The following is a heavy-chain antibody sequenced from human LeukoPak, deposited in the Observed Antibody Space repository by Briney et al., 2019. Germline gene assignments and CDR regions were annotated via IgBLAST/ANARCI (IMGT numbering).Heavy chain of an antibody. J-gene: IGHJ4*02. D-gene: IGHD3-22*01. V-gene: IGHV3-23*01. CDR3: AKGSSGYFFDL. CDR1: GFIFNNYG. CDR2: ISNDGGGT. Sequence: GGSLRLSCTASGFIFNNYGLIWVRQAPGKGLEWVSAISNDGGGTNYADFVKGRFTISRDNSKNTLFLQMNGLRAEDTALYYCAKGSSGYFFDLWGQGTLVTVSS.